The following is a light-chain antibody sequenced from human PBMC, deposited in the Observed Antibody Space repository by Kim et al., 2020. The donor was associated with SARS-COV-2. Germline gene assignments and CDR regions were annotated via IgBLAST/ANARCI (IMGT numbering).Light chain of an antibody. CDR1: QSVSSIS. J-gene: IGKJ4*01. Sequence: CPGERATLSCRASQSVSSISLAWYQQKPGQAPRLLIYGASSRATGIPDRFSGSGSGTDFTLTISRLEPEDFAVYFCQQYGSSPLTFGGGTKVDIK. CDR2: GAS. CDR3: QQYGSSPLT. V-gene: IGKV3-20*01.